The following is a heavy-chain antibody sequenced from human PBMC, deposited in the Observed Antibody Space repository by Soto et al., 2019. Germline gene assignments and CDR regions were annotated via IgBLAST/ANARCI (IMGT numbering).Heavy chain of an antibody. J-gene: IGHJ4*02. Sequence: QITLKGSGPTLVKPTQTLTLTCTFSGFSLSTSGVGVGWIRQLPGKALEWLALIYWDDDDRYSPSLKSSLNITKDTAKKQVVLTMTNMDPVDTATYLCAHSLWLGVKGYFDYWGQGTLVTVSS. D-gene: IGHD6-19*01. CDR2: IYWDDDD. CDR1: GFSLSTSGVG. V-gene: IGHV2-5*02. CDR3: AHSLWLGVKGYFDY.